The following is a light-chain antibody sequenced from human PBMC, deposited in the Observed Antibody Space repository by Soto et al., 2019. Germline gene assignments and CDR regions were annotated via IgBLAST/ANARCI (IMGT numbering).Light chain of an antibody. CDR1: QSIGTF. J-gene: IGKJ1*01. V-gene: IGKV1-39*01. Sequence: DIQMTQSPSSLSASVEDRVIITCRASQSIGTFLNWYQQKQGEXXNXLIHTSFTLYSGVPSRFSGTGSGTDLTITISSLQPEDFETYFCQQAFSAEWTFGQGTKVDIK. CDR3: QQAFSAEWT. CDR2: TSF.